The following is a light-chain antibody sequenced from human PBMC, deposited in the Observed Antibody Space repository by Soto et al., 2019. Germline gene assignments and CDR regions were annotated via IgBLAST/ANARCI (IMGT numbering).Light chain of an antibody. CDR2: DVT. CDR3: SSYTSTSTYV. Sequence: ALTQPASVSGSPGQSITISCTGTSSDVGGYNYVSWYQQHPGKAPKLMIYDVTNRPSGISNRFSGSKSGNTASLTISGLQAEDEADYYCSSYTSTSTYVFGTGTKVTVL. CDR1: SSDVGGYNY. J-gene: IGLJ1*01. V-gene: IGLV2-14*01.